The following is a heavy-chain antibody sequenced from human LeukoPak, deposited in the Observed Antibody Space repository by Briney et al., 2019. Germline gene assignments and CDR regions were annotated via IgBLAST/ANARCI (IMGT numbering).Heavy chain of an antibody. CDR1: GFTFSSYW. CDR2: IKQAGSEK. V-gene: IGHV3-7*01. J-gene: IGHJ2*01. Sequence: GGSLRLSCAASGFTFSSYWMSWVRQAPGKGLEWVANIKQAGSEKYYVDSVKGRFTISRDNAKNSLYLQMNSLRAEDTAVYYCARDQLLVRFGELLYWYFDLWGRGTLVTVSS. CDR3: ARDQLLVRFGELLYWYFDL. D-gene: IGHD3-10*01.